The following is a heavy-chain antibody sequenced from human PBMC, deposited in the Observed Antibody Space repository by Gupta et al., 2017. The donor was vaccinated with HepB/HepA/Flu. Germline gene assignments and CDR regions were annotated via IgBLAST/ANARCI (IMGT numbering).Heavy chain of an antibody. CDR3: ARFSSSWYNAFDY. V-gene: IGHV3-48*03. D-gene: IGHD6-13*01. Sequence: EVQLVESGGGLVQPGGSLRLSCAASGFTFSSYEMSWVRQAPGKGLEWVSYIRGSGDIINYADSVKGRFTISRDNAKNSLYLQMDSLRAEDTAVYYCARFSSSWYNAFDYWGQATLVTVSS. CDR1: GFTFSSYE. J-gene: IGHJ4*02. CDR2: IRGSGDII.